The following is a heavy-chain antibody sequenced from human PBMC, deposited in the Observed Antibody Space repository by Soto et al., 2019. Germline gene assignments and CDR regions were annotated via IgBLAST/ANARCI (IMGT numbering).Heavy chain of an antibody. V-gene: IGHV3-7*01. D-gene: IGHD6-19*01. CDR2: IKQDGSEK. CDR3: ARDSTKPLSSGWYNYYYYYMDV. J-gene: IGHJ6*03. CDR1: GFTFSSYW. Sequence: GGSLRLSCAASGFTFSSYWMSWVRQAPGKGLEWVANIKQDGSEKYYVDSVKGRFTISRDNAKNSLYLQMNSLRAEDTAVYYCARDSTKPLSSGWYNYYYYYMDVWGKGTTVTVSS.